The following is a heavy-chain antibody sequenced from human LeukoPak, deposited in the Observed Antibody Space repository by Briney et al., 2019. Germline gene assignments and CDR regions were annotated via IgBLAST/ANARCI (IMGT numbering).Heavy chain of an antibody. CDR2: IIPIFGTA. CDR3: ARGKDIVVVPAALPWFDP. V-gene: IGHV1-69*05. Sequence: GASVKVSCKASGGTFSSDAISWVRQAPGQGLEWMGGIIPIFGTANYAQKFQGRVTITTDESTSTAYMELSSLRSEDTAVYYCARGKDIVVVPAALPWFDPWGQGTLVTVSS. CDR1: GGTFSSDA. D-gene: IGHD2-2*01. J-gene: IGHJ5*02.